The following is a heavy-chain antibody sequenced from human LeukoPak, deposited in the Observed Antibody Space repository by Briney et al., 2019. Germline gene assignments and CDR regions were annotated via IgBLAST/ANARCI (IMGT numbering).Heavy chain of an antibody. CDR1: GYTFTSYY. CDR2: INPSGGST. Sequence: ASVKVSCKASGYTFTSYYMHWVRQAPGQGLEWMGIINPSGGSTSYAQKFQGRVTMTRDTSTSTVYMELSSLRSEDTAVYYCARDPSVIFGYSYYYYYYMDVSSKGTTVTVSS. D-gene: IGHD3-22*01. V-gene: IGHV1-46*01. CDR3: ARDPSVIFGYSYYYYYYMDV. J-gene: IGHJ6*03.